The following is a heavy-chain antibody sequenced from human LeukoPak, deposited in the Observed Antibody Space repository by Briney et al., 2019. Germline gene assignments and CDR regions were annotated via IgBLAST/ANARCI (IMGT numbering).Heavy chain of an antibody. V-gene: IGHV1-2*06. Sequence: ASVKVSCKASGYTFTGYYMHWVRQAPGQGLEWMGRINPNSGGTNYAQKFQGRVTMTRDTSISTAYKELSRLRSDDTAVYYCARDVYYYDSSGSDAFDIWGQGTMVTVSS. J-gene: IGHJ3*02. CDR3: ARDVYYYDSSGSDAFDI. D-gene: IGHD3-22*01. CDR1: GYTFTGYY. CDR2: INPNSGGT.